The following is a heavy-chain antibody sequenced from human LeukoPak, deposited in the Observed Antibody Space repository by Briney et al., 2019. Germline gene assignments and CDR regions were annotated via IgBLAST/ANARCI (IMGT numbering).Heavy chain of an antibody. CDR1: GSRFTSYW. CDR2: IYPGDSDT. CDR3: ARLPILSIAVAGTDYHFDY. Sequence: GASLKISCKGSGSRFTSYWIGWVRQMPGKGLEWMGIIYPGDSDTRYSPSFQGQVTISADKSISTAYLQWSSLKASDTAMYYCARLPILSIAVAGTDYHFDYWGQGTLVTVSS. D-gene: IGHD6-19*01. V-gene: IGHV5-51*01. J-gene: IGHJ4*02.